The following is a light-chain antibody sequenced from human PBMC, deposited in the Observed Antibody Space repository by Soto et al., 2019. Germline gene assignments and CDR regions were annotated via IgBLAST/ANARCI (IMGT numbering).Light chain of an antibody. CDR1: SSDVGDNY. CDR3: SAYAGSNTFG. V-gene: IGLV2-8*01. J-gene: IGLJ1*01. Sequence: QSALAQPPSASGSPGQSVTISCTGTSSDVGDNYVSWYQQHLVKAPKLIIYEVTLRPSGVPDRFSGSKSGNTASLTVSGLQADDEADYYCSAYAGSNTFGFGTGTKLTVL. CDR2: EVT.